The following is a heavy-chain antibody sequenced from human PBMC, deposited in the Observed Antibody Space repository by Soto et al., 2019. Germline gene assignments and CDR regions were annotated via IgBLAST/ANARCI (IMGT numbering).Heavy chain of an antibody. CDR1: GFTVSSNY. CDR2: IYSGGST. J-gene: IGHJ4*02. Sequence: EVQLVESGGGLVQPGGSLRLSCAASGFTVSSNYMSWVRQAPGKGLEWVSVIYSGGSTYYADSVKGRFTISRHNSKNTLYPQVNSLRAEETAVYYCARDPGDYGGNWGQGTLVTVSS. D-gene: IGHD4-17*01. V-gene: IGHV3-53*04. CDR3: ARDPGDYGGN.